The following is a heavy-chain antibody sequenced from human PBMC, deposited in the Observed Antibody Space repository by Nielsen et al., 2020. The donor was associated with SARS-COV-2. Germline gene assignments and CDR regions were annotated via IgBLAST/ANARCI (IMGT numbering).Heavy chain of an antibody. J-gene: IGHJ4*02. V-gene: IGHV3-30-3*01. CDR1: GFTFSSYV. CDR3: ARDLSGVVAATSMADY. D-gene: IGHD2-15*01. Sequence: GGSLRLSCAASGFTFSSYVMSWVRQAPGKGLEWVAVISYDGSNKYYADSVKGRFTISRDNSKNTLYLQMNSLRAEDTAVYYCARDLSGVVAATSMADYWGQGTLVTVSS. CDR2: ISYDGSNK.